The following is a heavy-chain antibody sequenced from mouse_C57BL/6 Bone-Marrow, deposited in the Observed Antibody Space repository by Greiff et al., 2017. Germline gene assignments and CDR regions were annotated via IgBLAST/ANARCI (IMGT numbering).Heavy chain of an antibody. CDR1: GYTFTSYW. D-gene: IGHD3-1*01. CDR3: ERHRYAMEY. Sequence: QVQLQQPGPELVRPGSSVKLSCKASGYTFTSYWMDWVKQRPGQGLEWIGNIYPSNSETHYNQKFKDKATLTVDKSSSTAYMQLSSLTSEYSAVYYCERHRYAMEYCGQGTSVTVSA. J-gene: IGHJ4*01. CDR2: IYPSNSET. V-gene: IGHV1-61*01.